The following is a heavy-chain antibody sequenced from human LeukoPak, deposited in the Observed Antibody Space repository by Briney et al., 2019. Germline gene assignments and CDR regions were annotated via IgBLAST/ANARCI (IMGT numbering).Heavy chain of an antibody. V-gene: IGHV3-30-3*01. J-gene: IGHJ4*02. CDR2: ISYDGSNE. D-gene: IGHD3-22*01. Sequence: GGSLRLSCAASGFTFSRYAMHWVRQAPGKGLEWVAVISYDGSNEYYADSVRGRFTISRDNSKNTLYLQLNSLRPEDTAVYHCARSRGATGYYWVDYWGQGTLVTVSS. CDR3: ARSRGATGYYWVDY. CDR1: GFTFSRYA.